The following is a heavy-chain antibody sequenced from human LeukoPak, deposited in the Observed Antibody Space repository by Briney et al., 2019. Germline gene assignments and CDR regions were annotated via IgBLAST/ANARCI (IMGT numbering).Heavy chain of an antibody. CDR1: GFTFSDYP. J-gene: IGHJ6*02. V-gene: IGHV3-30*04. D-gene: IGHD3-10*01. CDR2: ISYDGSFK. Sequence: GGSLRLSCAASGFTFSDYPIHWVRQAPDKGLERVAVISYDGSFKYYADSVKGRFTISRDNSKNTLYLQMNSLRVEDTAVYYCARQKYGSGSYYRDNYYYGMDVWGQGTTVTVSS. CDR3: ARQKYGSGSYYRDNYYYGMDV.